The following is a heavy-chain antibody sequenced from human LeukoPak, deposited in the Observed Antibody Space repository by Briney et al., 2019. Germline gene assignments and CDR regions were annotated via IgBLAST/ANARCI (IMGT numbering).Heavy chain of an antibody. J-gene: IGHJ6*02. CDR3: ARDVRVNDYGPQNYYGMDV. Sequence: ASVKVSCKASGGTFSSYAISWVRQAPGQGLEWMGWISAYNGNTNYAQKLQGRVTMTTDTSTSTAYMELRSLRSDDTAVYYCARDVRVNDYGPQNYYGMDVWGQGTTVTVSS. V-gene: IGHV1-18*01. CDR2: ISAYNGNT. CDR1: GGTFSSYA. D-gene: IGHD4-17*01.